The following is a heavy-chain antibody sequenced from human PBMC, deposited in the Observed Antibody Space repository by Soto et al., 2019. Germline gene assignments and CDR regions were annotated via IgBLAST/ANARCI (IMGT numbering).Heavy chain of an antibody. Sequence: QVQLVESGGGVVQPGRSLRLSCAASGFTFSGYGMHWVRQAPGKGLEWVAVISSDGSDKYYADSVKGRFTISRDNSKNTLYLQMNSLRAEDTAVYYCAKVMGVRGVTSGADYWGQGTLVTPSS. D-gene: IGHD3-10*01. CDR1: GFTFSGYG. V-gene: IGHV3-30*18. CDR3: AKVMGVRGVTSGADY. CDR2: ISSDGSDK. J-gene: IGHJ4*02.